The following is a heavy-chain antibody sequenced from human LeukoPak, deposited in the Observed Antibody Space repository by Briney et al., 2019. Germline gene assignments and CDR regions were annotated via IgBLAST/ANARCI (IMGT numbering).Heavy chain of an antibody. V-gene: IGHV1-2*02. D-gene: IGHD3-16*02. Sequence: ASVKVSCKASGYTFTGYYMHWVRQAPGQGLEWMGWINPSSGGTNYAQKFQGRVTMTRDTSISTAYMELSRLRSDDTAVYYCARDSYTYRYEPKGFDPWGQATLVTVSS. CDR2: INPSSGGT. CDR3: ARDSYTYRYEPKGFDP. CDR1: GYTFTGYY. J-gene: IGHJ5*02.